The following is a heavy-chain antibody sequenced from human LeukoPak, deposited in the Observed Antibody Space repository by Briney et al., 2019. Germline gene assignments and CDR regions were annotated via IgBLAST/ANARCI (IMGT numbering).Heavy chain of an antibody. J-gene: IGHJ4*02. CDR1: GFTFSRYW. CDR2: IKEDGSAK. D-gene: IGHD5-12*01. CDR3: ARDSPGYGGYSY. V-gene: IGHV3-7*04. Sequence: GGSLRLSCTASGFTFSRYWMTCVRQAPGKGLEWVANIKEDGSAKYYVDSMKGRFTISRDNAKNSLYLQINSLRAEDTAVYYCARDSPGYGGYSYWGQGTLVTVSS.